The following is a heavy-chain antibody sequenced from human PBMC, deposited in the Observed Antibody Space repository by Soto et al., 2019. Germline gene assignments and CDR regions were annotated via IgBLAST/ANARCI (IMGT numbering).Heavy chain of an antibody. CDR3: AREWDGDGYNSGWFDP. CDR1: GFTFSSYS. J-gene: IGHJ5*02. V-gene: IGHV3-48*01. CDR2: ISSSSRTI. D-gene: IGHD5-12*01. Sequence: EVQLVESGGGLVQPGGSLRLSCAASGFTFSSYSMNWVRQAPGKGLEWVSYISSSSRTIYCADYVKGRSTISRDNAKNSLYLQMNRLRAEDTAVYYCAREWDGDGYNSGWFDPWGQGTLVTVSS.